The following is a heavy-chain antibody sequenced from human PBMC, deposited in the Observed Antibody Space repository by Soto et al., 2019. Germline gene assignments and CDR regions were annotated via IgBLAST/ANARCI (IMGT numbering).Heavy chain of an antibody. Sequence: QVQLQESGPGLVKPSQTLSLTCTVSGGSISSGGYYWSWIRQHPGKGLAWIGYIYYSGSTYYNPSLKSRVTITVDTSKNQCSLKLSSVTAADTAVYYCARAHGDYSAYFDYWGQGTLVTVSS. CDR2: IYYSGST. CDR3: ARAHGDYSAYFDY. D-gene: IGHD4-17*01. V-gene: IGHV4-31*03. CDR1: GGSISSGGYY. J-gene: IGHJ4*02.